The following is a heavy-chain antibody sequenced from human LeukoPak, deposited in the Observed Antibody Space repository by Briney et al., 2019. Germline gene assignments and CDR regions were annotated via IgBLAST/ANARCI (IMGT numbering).Heavy chain of an antibody. D-gene: IGHD2-15*01. CDR2: ISGSGGST. Sequence: GGSLRLSCAASGFTFSSYAMSWVRQAPGKGLEWVSAISGSGGSTYYAGSVKGRFTISRDNSKNTLYLQINSLRAEDTAVYYCAKEEGYCSGGSCYDYFDYWGQGTLVTVSS. V-gene: IGHV3-23*01. CDR1: GFTFSSYA. J-gene: IGHJ4*02. CDR3: AKEEGYCSGGSCYDYFDY.